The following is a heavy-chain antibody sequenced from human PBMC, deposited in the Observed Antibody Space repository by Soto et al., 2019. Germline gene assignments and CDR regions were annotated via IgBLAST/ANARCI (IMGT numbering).Heavy chain of an antibody. CDR2: IYYRGNT. Sequence: SETLSLTCSVSGGSISNNNYHWGWIRQPPGKGLEWMGSIYYRGNTYYNPSLRSRITISVDASRNQFSLALSSVTAADTAVYFCARLRGGCPADFWGQGTLVTVSS. V-gene: IGHV4-39*01. J-gene: IGHJ4*02. CDR3: ARLRGGCPADF. D-gene: IGHD3-16*01. CDR1: GGSISNNNYH.